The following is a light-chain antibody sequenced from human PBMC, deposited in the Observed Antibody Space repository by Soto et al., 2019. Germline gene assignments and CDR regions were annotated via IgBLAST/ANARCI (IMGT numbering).Light chain of an antibody. CDR3: LQYNGYYRT. CDR2: DAS. Sequence: DIQMTQSPSTLSASVGDTVTITCRASQTISGWLAWYQQRPGKAPNLLIFDASTLESGVPLRFSGSGSGTTFTLTISSLQSDDCATYYCLQYNGYYRTFGQGTKVEIK. V-gene: IGKV1-5*01. J-gene: IGKJ1*01. CDR1: QTISGW.